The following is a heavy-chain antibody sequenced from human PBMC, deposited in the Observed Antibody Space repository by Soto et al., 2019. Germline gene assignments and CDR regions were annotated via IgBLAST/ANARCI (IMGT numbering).Heavy chain of an antibody. V-gene: IGHV4-30-2*01. CDR3: VRRSPEDAFDI. Sequence: SETLSLTCAVSGGSIISDGYSWSWIRQPPGKGLQWIGHIYEGGNTYYTPSLESRVAISTDKSKNQFSLRLSSVTAADTAVYYCVRRSPEDAFDIWGQGTMVPVSS. J-gene: IGHJ3*02. CDR1: GGSIISDGYS. CDR2: IYEGGNT.